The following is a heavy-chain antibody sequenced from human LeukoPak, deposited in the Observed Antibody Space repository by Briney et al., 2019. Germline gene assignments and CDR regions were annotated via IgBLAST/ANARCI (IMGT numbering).Heavy chain of an antibody. Sequence: KPSETLSLTCTVSNGSISSYYWSWIRQPPGKGLEFIGFIYYIGSTNYNPSLKSRVTISVDTSKNQFSLELRSVTATDTAVYYCARHAQTASSPLDYWGQGTLVTVSS. V-gene: IGHV4-59*08. CDR2: IYYIGST. CDR3: ARHAQTASSPLDY. J-gene: IGHJ4*02. CDR1: NGSISSYY. D-gene: IGHD2-21*02.